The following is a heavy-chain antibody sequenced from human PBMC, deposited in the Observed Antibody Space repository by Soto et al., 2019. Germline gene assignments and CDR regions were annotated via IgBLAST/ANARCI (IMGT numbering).Heavy chain of an antibody. CDR3: AREGSGYNF. Sequence: SVKVSCKASGGSFSNFGISWVRQAPGQGLEWMGGIVPVFGRPNYAQRFRGRLTITADESTGTGYMELISLRSDDTAVYYCAREGSGYNFWGQGTQVTVSS. V-gene: IGHV1-69*13. CDR1: GGSFSNFG. D-gene: IGHD5-12*01. CDR2: IVPVFGRP. J-gene: IGHJ4*02.